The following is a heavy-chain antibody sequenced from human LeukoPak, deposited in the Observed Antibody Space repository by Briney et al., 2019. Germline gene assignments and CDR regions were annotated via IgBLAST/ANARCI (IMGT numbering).Heavy chain of an antibody. CDR2: IRSSSTYI. D-gene: IGHD3-16*01. J-gene: IGHJ6*03. Sequence: GGSLRLSCAASGFPFGYYNMNWVRQAPGKGLEWVSSIRSSSTYIYYADSVKGRFTVSRDYAKNSLYLQMNSLRAYDTAVYYCARDGGYYYMDVWGKGTTVTVSS. CDR1: GFPFGYYN. CDR3: ARDGGYYYMDV. V-gene: IGHV3-21*01.